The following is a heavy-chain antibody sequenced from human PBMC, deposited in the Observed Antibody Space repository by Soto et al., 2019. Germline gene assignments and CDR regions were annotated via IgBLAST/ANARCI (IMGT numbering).Heavy chain of an antibody. J-gene: IGHJ4*02. D-gene: IGHD3-22*01. V-gene: IGHV1-69*13. Sequence: AAVKVSCKASGGTFSTYAIDWVRQAPGQGLEWMGGIIPLFGTAKYAQNFQGRITITADESTNTAYMELRSLRSQDTAVYYCARGVHYDSSGYYYFYWGQGTLVTVSS. CDR3: ARGVHYDSSGYYYFY. CDR2: IIPLFGTA. CDR1: GGTFSTYA.